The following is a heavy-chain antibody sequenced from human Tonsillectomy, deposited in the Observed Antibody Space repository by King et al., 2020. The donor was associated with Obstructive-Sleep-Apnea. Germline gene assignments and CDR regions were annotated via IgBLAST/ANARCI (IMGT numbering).Heavy chain of an antibody. D-gene: IGHD1-26*01. CDR1: GDSINSAVNY. CDR2: IYYSGST. CDR3: CVHSAYGMDV. J-gene: IGHJ6*02. V-gene: IGHV4-31*02. Sequence: VQLQESGPGLVKPSQTLSLTCTVSGDSINSAVNYWTWIRQHPGKGLEWIGYIYYSGSTYYNPSLKSRVTIAVDTSKNQFSLNLTSATAADTAMYYCCVHSAYGMDVWGQGTTVTVSS.